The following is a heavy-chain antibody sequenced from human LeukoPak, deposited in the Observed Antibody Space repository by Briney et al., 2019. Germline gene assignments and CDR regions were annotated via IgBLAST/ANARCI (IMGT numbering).Heavy chain of an antibody. CDR2: ILSNDEK. D-gene: IGHD3-22*01. CDR1: GSSLSNATMG. V-gene: IGHV2-26*01. J-gene: IGHJ5*02. Sequence: SGPTLVNPTETLTLTCTVSGSSLSNATMGVSWIRQPQGKALEWLAHILSNDEKSYSTSLKSRLTISKDTSKSQVVLTMTNMDPVDTATYYCARIRRTITMIVVASNWFDPWGQGTLVTVSS. CDR3: ARIRRTITMIVVASNWFDP.